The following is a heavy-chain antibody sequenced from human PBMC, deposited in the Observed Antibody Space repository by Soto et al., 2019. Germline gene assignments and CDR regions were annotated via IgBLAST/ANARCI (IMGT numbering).Heavy chain of an antibody. V-gene: IGHV4-61*01. CDR3: ARGLRLYCSTPPCHPANVV. J-gene: IGHJ6*02. CDR1: GASVSSGTHF. Sequence: SETLSLTCTVSGASVSSGTHFWSWIRQPPGKGLEWIGSIHYRGSTSYNPSLRGRVTISLDMSKNQFSLKVTSVTAADTAVYFCARGLRLYCSTPPCHPANVVSGQATTVSVSS. D-gene: IGHD2-15*01. CDR2: IHYRGST.